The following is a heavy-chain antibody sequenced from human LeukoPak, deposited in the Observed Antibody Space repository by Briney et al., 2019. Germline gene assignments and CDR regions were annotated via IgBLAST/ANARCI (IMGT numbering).Heavy chain of an antibody. CDR1: GFTFSSYG. CDR3: AKEGDTTLVTFGS. D-gene: IGHD5-18*01. CDR2: IRYDGSNK. V-gene: IGHV3-30*02. J-gene: IGHJ5*01. Sequence: GGSLRLSCAASGFTFSSYGMHWVRQAPGKGLEWVAFIRYDGSNKYYADSVKGRFTISRDNPKNTLYLQMNSLRAEDTAVYYCAKEGDTTLVTFGSWGQGTLVTVSS.